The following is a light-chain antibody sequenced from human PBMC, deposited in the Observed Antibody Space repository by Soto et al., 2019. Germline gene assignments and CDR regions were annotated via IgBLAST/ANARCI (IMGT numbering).Light chain of an antibody. CDR1: SSNIGAGYG. V-gene: IGLV1-40*01. CDR3: QSYDSSLSGPV. CDR2: GNT. Sequence: QSVLTQPPSVSGAPGQRVTISCTGSSSNIGAGYGVHWYQQLPGTAPKVLIYGNTNRPSGVPDRFSGSKSGTSASLAITGLQAEDEADYSCQSYDSSLSGPVFGGGTKLTVL. J-gene: IGLJ2*01.